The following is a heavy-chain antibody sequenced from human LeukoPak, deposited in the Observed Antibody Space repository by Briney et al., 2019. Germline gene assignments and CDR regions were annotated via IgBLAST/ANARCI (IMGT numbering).Heavy chain of an antibody. V-gene: IGHV3-30*18. Sequence: GGSLRLSCAASGFSFISYGMHWVCQAPGKGLEWVGVISDDGRNKKYADSVKGRFTISRDNSKDTLYLQMNSLRDEDTAVYYCAKRPSDYGDYVTYFDYWGLGTLVTVSS. CDR3: AKRPSDYGDYVTYFDY. D-gene: IGHD4-17*01. CDR1: GFSFISYG. CDR2: ISDDGRNK. J-gene: IGHJ4*02.